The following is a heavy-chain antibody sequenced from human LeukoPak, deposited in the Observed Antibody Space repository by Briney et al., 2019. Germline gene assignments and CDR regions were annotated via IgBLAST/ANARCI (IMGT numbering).Heavy chain of an antibody. Sequence: GGSLRLSCAASGFTFTSYSMNWVRQAPGKGLEWVSTISGGGGSTYYADSVKGRFTISRDNSKNTLYLQMNSLRAEGTAVYYCARDYLMTAVYFYYFEYWGQGTLVTVSS. CDR1: GFTFTSYS. CDR3: ARDYLMTAVYFYYFEY. CDR2: ISGGGGST. J-gene: IGHJ4*02. D-gene: IGHD2/OR15-2a*01. V-gene: IGHV3-23*01.